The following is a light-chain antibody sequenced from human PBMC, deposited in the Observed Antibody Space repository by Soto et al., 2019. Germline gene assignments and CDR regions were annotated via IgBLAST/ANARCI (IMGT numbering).Light chain of an antibody. CDR1: SSDVGGYDY. J-gene: IGLJ3*02. V-gene: IGLV2-14*01. Sequence: QSVLTQPPSASGSPGQSVTISCTGTSSDVGGYDYVSWYQQRPGKAPKLLISEVSNRPSGVSNRFSGSKSGNTASLTISGLQAEDEADYYCSSYTGTSTLVFGGGTKVTVL. CDR2: EVS. CDR3: SSYTGTSTLV.